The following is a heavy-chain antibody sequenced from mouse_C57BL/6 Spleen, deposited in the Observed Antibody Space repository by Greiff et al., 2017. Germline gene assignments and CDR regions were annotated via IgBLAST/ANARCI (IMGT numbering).Heavy chain of an antibody. V-gene: IGHV1-4*01. Sequence: VKLQQSGAELARPGASVKMSCKASGYTFTSYTMHWVKQRPGQGLEWIGYINPSSGYTKYNQKFKDKATLTADKSSSTAYMQLSSLTSDDSAVYYCARIGLLREYYFDYWGQGTTLTVSS. D-gene: IGHD1-1*01. J-gene: IGHJ2*01. CDR1: GYTFTSYT. CDR2: INPSSGYT. CDR3: ARIGLLREYYFDY.